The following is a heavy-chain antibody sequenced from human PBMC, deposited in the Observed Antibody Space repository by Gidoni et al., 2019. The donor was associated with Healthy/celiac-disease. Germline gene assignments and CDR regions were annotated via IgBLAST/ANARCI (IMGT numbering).Heavy chain of an antibody. J-gene: IGHJ5*02. CDR3: ARGGLPSIAAAGTVWFDP. CDR2: ISAYNGNT. D-gene: IGHD6-13*01. V-gene: IGHV1-18*04. Sequence: QVQLVQSGAEVKKPGASVKVSCQASGYTFSSYGIRWVRQAPGQGLEWMGWISAYNGNTNYAQKLQGRVTMTTDTSTSTAYMELRSLRSDDTAVYDCARGGLPSIAAAGTVWFDPWGQGTLVTVSS. CDR1: GYTFSSYG.